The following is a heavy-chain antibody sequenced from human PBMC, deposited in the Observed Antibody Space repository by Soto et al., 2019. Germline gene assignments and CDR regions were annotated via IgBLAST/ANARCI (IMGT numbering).Heavy chain of an antibody. CDR1: GGSISSGGYY. V-gene: IGHV4-31*03. CDR3: ARDPRSGYDSSGYYYTGAFDI. J-gene: IGHJ3*02. CDR2: IYYSGST. D-gene: IGHD3-22*01. Sequence: QVQLQESGPGLVKPSQTLSLTCTVSGGSISSGGYYWSWIRQHPGKGLEWIGYIYYSGSTYYNPSLKSRVTISVDTCKNQFSLKLSSVTAADTAVYYCARDPRSGYDSSGYYYTGAFDIWGQGTMVTVSS.